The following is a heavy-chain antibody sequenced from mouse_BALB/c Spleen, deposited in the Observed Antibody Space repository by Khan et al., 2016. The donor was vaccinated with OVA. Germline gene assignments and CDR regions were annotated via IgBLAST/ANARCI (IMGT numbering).Heavy chain of an antibody. Sequence: QVQLQQPGAELVKPGASVKLSCKTSGYTFTSYWIQWVKQRPGQGLGWIGEIFPGTGTTYFNENFKGKATLTIDTSSSTAFMQLSSLTSEDSAVYFCARAYFGNYEFAYGGQGTLVTVSA. J-gene: IGHJ3*01. CDR1: GYTFTSYW. D-gene: IGHD2-10*01. V-gene: IGHV1S132*01. CDR2: IFPGTGTT. CDR3: ARAYFGNYEFAY.